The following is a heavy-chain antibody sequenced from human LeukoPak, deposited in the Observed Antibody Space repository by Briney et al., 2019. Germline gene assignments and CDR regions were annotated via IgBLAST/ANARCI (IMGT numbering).Heavy chain of an antibody. V-gene: IGHV5-51*01. CDR1: GYTFTTYW. J-gene: IGHJ3*02. CDR3: ARRYCSSTFCHGAFDI. D-gene: IGHD2-2*01. CDR2: ISPGDSDT. Sequence: GESLKISCKGFGYTFTTYWIGWVRQMPGKGLEWMGIISPGDSDTRYSPSFQGQFTISADKSIRTAYLQWSSLKASDTAMYYCARRYCSSTFCHGAFDIWGQGTMVTVSS.